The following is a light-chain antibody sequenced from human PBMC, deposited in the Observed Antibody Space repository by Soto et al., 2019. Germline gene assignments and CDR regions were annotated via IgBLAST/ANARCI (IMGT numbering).Light chain of an antibody. CDR2: GAS. Sequence: EIVLTQSPGTLSLSRGERATLSCRASQSVSSDYVAWYQQKPGQAPRLLIHGASRRATGIPDRFSGSGSGTDFTLTISRLEPEDFAVYYCQQYGSSLSITFGQGTRLEIK. CDR3: QQYGSSLSIT. CDR1: QSVSSDY. V-gene: IGKV3-20*01. J-gene: IGKJ5*01.